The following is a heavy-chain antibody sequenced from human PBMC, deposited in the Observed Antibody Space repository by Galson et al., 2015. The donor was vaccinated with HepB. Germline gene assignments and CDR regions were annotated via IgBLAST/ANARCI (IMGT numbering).Heavy chain of an antibody. V-gene: IGHV4-59*08. Sequence: SETLSLTCTVSGGSISSYYWSWIRQPPGKGLEWIGYIYYSGSSNYNPSLKSRATISVDASKNQFSLSLSSATAADTALYYCARHGLAAPDDDWGRGTLVTVSS. CDR3: ARHGLAAPDDD. D-gene: IGHD6-13*01. J-gene: IGHJ4*02. CDR1: GGSISSYY. CDR2: IYYSGSS.